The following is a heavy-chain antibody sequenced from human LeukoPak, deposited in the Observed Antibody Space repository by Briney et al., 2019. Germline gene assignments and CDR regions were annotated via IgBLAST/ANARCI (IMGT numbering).Heavy chain of an antibody. J-gene: IGHJ4*02. V-gene: IGHV1-18*01. Sequence: ASVKVSCKASSYTFTNYAFTWVRQAPGQGLEWMGWISAYNGNTNYAQKLQGRVTMTTDTSTSTAYMELRSLRSDDTAVYYCARDEYYFGDWGQGTLVTVSS. D-gene: IGHD2/OR15-2a*01. CDR1: SYTFTNYA. CDR2: ISAYNGNT. CDR3: ARDEYYFGD.